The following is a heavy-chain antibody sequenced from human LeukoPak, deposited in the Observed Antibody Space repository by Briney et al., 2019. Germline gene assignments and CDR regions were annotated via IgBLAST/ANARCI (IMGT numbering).Heavy chain of an antibody. V-gene: IGHV3-48*04. J-gene: IGHJ4*02. D-gene: IGHD6-13*01. CDR2: ISISGSVI. CDR1: GFSFSNYN. Sequence: GGSLRLSCAASGFSFSNYNMNWVRQAPGKGLEWLAYISISGSVIYYADSVKGRFTISRDNAKNSLFLQINSLRAEDTAVYYCARFSWEQRAFDYWGQGALVFVSS. CDR3: ARFSWEQRAFDY.